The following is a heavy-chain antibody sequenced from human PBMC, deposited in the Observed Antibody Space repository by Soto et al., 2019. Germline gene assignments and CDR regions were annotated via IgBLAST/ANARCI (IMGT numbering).Heavy chain of an antibody. J-gene: IGHJ4*02. D-gene: IGHD3-9*01. Sequence: PGGSLRLSCAASGFTFSSYGMHWVRQAPGKGLEWVAVISYDGSNKYYADSVKGRFTISRDNSKNTLYLQMNSLRAEDTTVYYCAKDRLRLVDYWGQGT. CDR3: AKDRLRLVDY. CDR2: ISYDGSNK. V-gene: IGHV3-30*18. CDR1: GFTFSSYG.